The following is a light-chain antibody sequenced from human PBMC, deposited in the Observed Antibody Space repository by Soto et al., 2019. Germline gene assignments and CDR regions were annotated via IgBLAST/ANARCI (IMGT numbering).Light chain of an antibody. CDR3: QQYGISPET. V-gene: IGKV3-20*01. CDR2: GVS. CDR1: QSVSSSY. Sequence: EIVLTQSPGTLSLSPGERATLSCRASQSVSSSYLAWYQQKPGQAPRLLIYGVSSRATGIPDRFSGSGSGTDFTLTISRLEPEDFAVYYCQQYGISPETFGQGTKVDIK. J-gene: IGKJ1*01.